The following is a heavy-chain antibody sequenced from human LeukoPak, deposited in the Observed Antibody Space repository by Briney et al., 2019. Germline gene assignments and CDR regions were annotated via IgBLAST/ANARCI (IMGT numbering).Heavy chain of an antibody. CDR1: GGSFSGYY. J-gene: IGHJ4*02. Sequence: SETLSLNCAVYGGSFSGYYWSWIRQPPGKGLEWIGEINHSGSTNYNPSLKSRVTISVDTSKNQFSLKLSSVTAADTAVYYCARMGDSSSWYNDYWGQGTLVTVSS. V-gene: IGHV4-34*01. D-gene: IGHD6-13*01. CDR2: INHSGST. CDR3: ARMGDSSSWYNDY.